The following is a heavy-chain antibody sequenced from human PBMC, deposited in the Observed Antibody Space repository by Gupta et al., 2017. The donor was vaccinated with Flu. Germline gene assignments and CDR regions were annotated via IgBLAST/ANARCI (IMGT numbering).Heavy chain of an antibody. CDR3: AKDHPLFGVVITYFDY. CDR2: ISYDGSNK. V-gene: IGHV3-30*18. D-gene: IGHD3-3*01. Sequence: QVQLVESGGGVVQPGRSLRLSCAASGFTFSSYGMHWVRQAPGKGLEWVAVISYDGSNKYYADSVKGRFTISRDNSKNTLYLQMNSLRAEDTAVYYCAKDHPLFGVVITYFDYWGQGTLVTVSS. J-gene: IGHJ4*02. CDR1: GFTFSSYG.